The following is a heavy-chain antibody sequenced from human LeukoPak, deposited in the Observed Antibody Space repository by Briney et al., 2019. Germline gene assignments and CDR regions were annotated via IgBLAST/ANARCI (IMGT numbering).Heavy chain of an antibody. CDR2: INPSGGST. CDR1: GYSFTDHY. V-gene: IGHV1-46*01. Sequence: ASVKVSCKASGYSFTDHYLHWLRQAPGQGLEWMGIINPSGGSTSYAQKFQGRVTMTRDTSTSTVYMELSSLRSEDTAVYYCARESSSGAFDIWGQGTMVTVSS. CDR3: ARESSSGAFDI. D-gene: IGHD6-13*01. J-gene: IGHJ3*02.